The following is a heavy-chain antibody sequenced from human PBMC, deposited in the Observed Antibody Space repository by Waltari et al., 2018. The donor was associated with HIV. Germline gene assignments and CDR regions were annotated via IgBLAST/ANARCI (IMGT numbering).Heavy chain of an antibody. V-gene: IGHV3-7*01. Sequence: AAPGFTFSSYWMSWVRQAPGKGLEWVANIKQDGREKYYVDSVKGRFTISRDNDKNSLYLQMNSLRAEDTAVYYCARITIFGVVNDYGMDVWGQGTTVTVSS. CDR3: ARITIFGVVNDYGMDV. J-gene: IGHJ6*02. CDR2: IKQDGREK. CDR1: GFTFSSYW. D-gene: IGHD3-3*01.